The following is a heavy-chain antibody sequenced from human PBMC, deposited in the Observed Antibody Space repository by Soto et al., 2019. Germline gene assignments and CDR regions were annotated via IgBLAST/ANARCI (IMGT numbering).Heavy chain of an antibody. D-gene: IGHD5-12*01. CDR2: ISNSGHIT. CDR3: AKGGPTFLNWFGP. Sequence: LRLSCAASGFTFSTYAMNWVRLAPGKGLEWISVISNSGHITFYADSVKGRFTISRDNSKNTLYLQMNNLRADDTAAYYCAKGGPTFLNWFGPCGQGSLVTGSS. J-gene: IGHJ5*02. V-gene: IGHV3-23*01. CDR1: GFTFSTYA.